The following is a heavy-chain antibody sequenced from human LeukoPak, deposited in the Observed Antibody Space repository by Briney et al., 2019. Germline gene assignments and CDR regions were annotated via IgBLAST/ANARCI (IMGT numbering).Heavy chain of an antibody. CDR2: IKQDGSEK. CDR1: GFTFSSYW. V-gene: IGHV3-7*01. J-gene: IGHJ5*02. Sequence: QAGGSLRLSCAASGFTFSSYWMSWVRQAPGKGLEWVANIKQDGSEKYYVDSVKGRFTISRDNAKNSLYLQMNSLRAEDTAVYYCARDPNIVVLPGDWFDPWGQGTLVTVSS. CDR3: ARDPNIVVLPGDWFDP. D-gene: IGHD2-2*01.